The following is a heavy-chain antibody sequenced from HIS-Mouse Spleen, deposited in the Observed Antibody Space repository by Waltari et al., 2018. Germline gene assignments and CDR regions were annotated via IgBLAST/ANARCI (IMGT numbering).Heavy chain of an antibody. V-gene: IGHV4-39*07. CDR2: IYYSGST. CDR1: GGSISSSSYY. D-gene: IGHD6-13*01. CDR3: AREIPYSSSWYDWYFDL. Sequence: QLQLQESGPGLAKPSETLSLPGTVPGGSISSSSYYWGWIRQPPGKGLEWIGSIYYSGSTYYNPSLKSRVTISVDTSKNQFSLKLSSVTAADTAVYYCAREIPYSSSWYDWYFDLWGRGTLVTVSS. J-gene: IGHJ2*01.